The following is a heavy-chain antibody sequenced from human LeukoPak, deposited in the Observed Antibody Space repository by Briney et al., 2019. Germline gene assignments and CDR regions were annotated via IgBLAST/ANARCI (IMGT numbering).Heavy chain of an antibody. V-gene: IGHV4-34*01. J-gene: IGHJ6*03. CDR1: GGSFSGYY. Sequence: NPSETLSLTCAVYGGSFSGYYWSWIRQPPGKGLEWIGEINHSGSTNYNPSLKSRVTISVDTSKNQFSLKLSSVTAADTAAYYCARAPYYYHYMDVWGKGTTVTVSS. CDR2: INHSGST. CDR3: ARAPYYYHYMDV.